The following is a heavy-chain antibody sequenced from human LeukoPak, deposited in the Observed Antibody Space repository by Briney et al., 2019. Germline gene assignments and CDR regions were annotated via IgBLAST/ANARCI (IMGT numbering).Heavy chain of an antibody. Sequence: KPGGSLRLSCAASGFTFSSYSMNWVRQAPGKGLEWVSSISSSSSYIYYADSVKGRFTISRDNAKNTLYLQMNSLSTNDTALYYCAKMRGGTTSHFFYMDVWGKGTTVTISS. CDR1: GFTFSSYS. CDR3: AKMRGGTTSHFFYMDV. J-gene: IGHJ6*03. D-gene: IGHD1-26*01. CDR2: ISSSSSYI. V-gene: IGHV3-21*01.